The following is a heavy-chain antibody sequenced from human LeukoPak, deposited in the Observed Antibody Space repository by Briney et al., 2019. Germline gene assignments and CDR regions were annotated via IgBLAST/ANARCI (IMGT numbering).Heavy chain of an antibody. J-gene: IGHJ4*02. CDR3: ARGRRGGVADY. CDR1: GGSFSGYY. Sequence: PSETLSLTCAVYGGSFSGYYWSWIRQPPGKGLEWIGEINHSGSTNYNPSLKSRVTISVDTSKNQFSLKLSSVTAADTAVYYCARGRRGGVADYWGQGTLVTVSS. D-gene: IGHD3-16*01. V-gene: IGHV4-34*01. CDR2: INHSGST.